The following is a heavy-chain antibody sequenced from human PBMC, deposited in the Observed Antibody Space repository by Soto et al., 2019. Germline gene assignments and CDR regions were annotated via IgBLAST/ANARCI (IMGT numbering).Heavy chain of an antibody. D-gene: IGHD5-12*01. CDR1: GGSLSGYY. Sequence: QVQLQQWGAGLLKPSETLSLNCAVNGGSLSGYYWSWIRQPPGKGLEWIGEIKDGGSTNYSPSLKSRATISSDPSNNQFSLRLNSVTAADTGVYYCARGQEGVVATHWDQGTLVTVSS. V-gene: IGHV4-34*01. CDR3: ARGQEGVVATH. J-gene: IGHJ4*02. CDR2: IKDGGST.